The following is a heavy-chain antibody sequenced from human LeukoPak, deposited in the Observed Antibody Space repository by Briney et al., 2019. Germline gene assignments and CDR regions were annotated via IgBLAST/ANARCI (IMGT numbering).Heavy chain of an antibody. V-gene: IGHV5-51*01. D-gene: IGHD3-22*01. CDR3: ARRFKSTAYYDY. CDR1: GYSFTTYW. Sequence: GESLKISCKGSGYSFTTYWIAWVRQMPGKGLEWMGIIYPGDSDTRYSPSFQGQVTISADKSLSTAYLQWSSLKASDTAIYYCARRFKSTAYYDYWGQGTLVTVSS. CDR2: IYPGDSDT. J-gene: IGHJ4*02.